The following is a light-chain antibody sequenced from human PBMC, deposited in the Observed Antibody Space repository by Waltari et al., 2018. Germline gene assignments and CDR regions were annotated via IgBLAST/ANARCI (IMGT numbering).Light chain of an antibody. V-gene: IGKV4-1*01. CDR1: QIFLYSADNGNY. J-gene: IGKJ2*01. Sequence: DIVMTQSPDSLAGSLGERATINCKSSQIFLYSADNGNYLAWYQKKPGQPPRLLIYWESTRASGVPDRFSGAGSGTDFNFTISSLQAEDVAVCYCQQYYSAPFNFGQGTKLEIK. CDR3: QQYYSAPFN. CDR2: WES.